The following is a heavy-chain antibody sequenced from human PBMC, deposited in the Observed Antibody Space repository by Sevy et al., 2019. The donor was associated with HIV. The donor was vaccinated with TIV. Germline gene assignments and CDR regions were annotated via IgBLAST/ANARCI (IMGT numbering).Heavy chain of an antibody. CDR1: GGSFSDYF. J-gene: IGHJ4*02. CDR3: ARGPIIMLAALDY. Sequence: SETLSLTCAVYGGSFSDYFWNWIRQPPGKGLEWIGEISHSGSTNYHLSLKSRVTISVDTSKNQFSLKLNSVTAADTAVYYCARGPIIMLAALDYWSQGTLVTVSS. D-gene: IGHD3-10*01. V-gene: IGHV4-34*01. CDR2: ISHSGST.